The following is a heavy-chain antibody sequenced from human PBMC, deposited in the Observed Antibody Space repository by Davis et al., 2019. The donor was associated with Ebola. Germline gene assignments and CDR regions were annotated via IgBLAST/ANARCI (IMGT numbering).Heavy chain of an antibody. J-gene: IGHJ6*02. V-gene: IGHV3-66*02. Sequence: GESLKISCAASGFTVSSNYMSWVRQAPGKGLEWVSVIYSGGSTYYADSVKGRFTISRDNSKNTLYLQMNSLRAEDTAVYYCARVGGYTDWYYGMDVWGQGTTVTVSS. CDR3: ARVGGYTDWYYGMDV. CDR1: GFTVSSNY. D-gene: IGHD1-26*01. CDR2: IYSGGST.